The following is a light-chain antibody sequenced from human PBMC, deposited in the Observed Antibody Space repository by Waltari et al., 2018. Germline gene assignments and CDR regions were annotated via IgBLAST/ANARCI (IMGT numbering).Light chain of an antibody. J-gene: IGLJ2*01. CDR1: SSDIGGYGY. CDR3: SSYARSASLL. CDR2: EVT. V-gene: IGLV2-8*01. Sequence: QSALTQPPSASGSPGQSVTISCTGTSSDIGGYGYVSWYQQHPGKAPKLIIYEVTERPSGVPDRFSGSKSCNTASLTVSGLQGEDEADYYCSSYARSASLLFGGGTKLTVL.